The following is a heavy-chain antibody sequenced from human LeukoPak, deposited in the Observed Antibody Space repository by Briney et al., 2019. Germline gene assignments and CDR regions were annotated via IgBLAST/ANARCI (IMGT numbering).Heavy chain of an antibody. CDR1: GFTFSNYA. CDR3: AKGRHASSGMFDY. Sequence: PGGSLRLSCAASGFTFSNYAMSWVRQAPGKGPEWVSAVSGSGDTTYYADSVQGRFTISRDSSKNTLYLQMNSLRAEDTALYYCAKGRHASSGMFDYWGQGTPVTVSS. J-gene: IGHJ4*02. CDR2: VSGSGDTT. V-gene: IGHV3-23*01. D-gene: IGHD1-26*01.